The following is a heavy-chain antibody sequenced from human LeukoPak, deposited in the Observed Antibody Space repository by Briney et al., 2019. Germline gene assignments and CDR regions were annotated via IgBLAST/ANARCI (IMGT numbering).Heavy chain of an antibody. CDR2: IYYSGST. V-gene: IGHV4-59*01. CDR1: GGSISSYY. Sequence: SETLSLTCTVSGGSISSYYWSWIRQPPGKGLEWIGYIYYSGSTNYNPSLKSRVTISVDTSKNQFSLKLSSVTAADTPVYYCARKLGIAAAGPEGGYYYYGMDVWGQGTTVTVSS. D-gene: IGHD6-13*01. CDR3: ARKLGIAAAGPEGGYYYYGMDV. J-gene: IGHJ6*02.